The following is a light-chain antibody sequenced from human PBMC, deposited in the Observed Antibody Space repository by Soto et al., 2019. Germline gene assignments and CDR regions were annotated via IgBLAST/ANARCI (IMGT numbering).Light chain of an antibody. V-gene: IGKV3-11*01. CDR2: NAS. CDR3: QQRSHWPFT. J-gene: IGKJ3*01. CDR1: QTVSTY. Sequence: EIVLTQSPATLSLSPGERATLSCRASQTVSTYLAWYQHKPGQAPKLLIYNASNRAAGIPARFSGSGSATDFTLTISSLEPEDFAVYYRQQRSHWPFTFGPGTKVDVK.